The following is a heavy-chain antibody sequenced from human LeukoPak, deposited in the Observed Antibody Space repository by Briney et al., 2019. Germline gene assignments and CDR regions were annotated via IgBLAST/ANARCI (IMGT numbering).Heavy chain of an antibody. D-gene: IGHD3-10*01. CDR3: AKGVDDGSRSYYNV. J-gene: IGHJ4*02. Sequence: PGGSLRLSCAASGFTFSSYAMSWVRQAPGKGLEWVSAISGSGGSTYYADSVKGRFTISRDNSKNTLYLQMNSLRAEDTAVYYCAKGVDDGSRSYYNVWGQGTLVTVSS. CDR2: ISGSGGST. CDR1: GFTFSSYA. V-gene: IGHV3-23*01.